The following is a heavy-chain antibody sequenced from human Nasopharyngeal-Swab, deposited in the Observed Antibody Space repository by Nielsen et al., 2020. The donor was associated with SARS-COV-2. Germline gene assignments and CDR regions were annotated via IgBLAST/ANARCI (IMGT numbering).Heavy chain of an antibody. Sequence: ASVKVSCKASGFTFTTYDINWVRQAPGQGPEWMGWMTPTTGYTGYAQKFQGRVTMTWNTSISTAYMDLSSLTSEDTAVYYCAREGSFVAPDTFDRWGQGTLVTVSS. CDR1: GFTFTTYD. V-gene: IGHV1-8*01. D-gene: IGHD5-12*01. CDR2: MTPTTGYT. CDR3: AREGSFVAPDTFDR. J-gene: IGHJ4*02.